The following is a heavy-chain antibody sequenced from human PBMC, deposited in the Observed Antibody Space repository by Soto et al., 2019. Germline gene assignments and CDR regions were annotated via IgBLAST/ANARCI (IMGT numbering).Heavy chain of an antibody. CDR1: GLAFPIDD. D-gene: IGHD3-16*02. J-gene: IGHJ3*01. V-gene: IGHV1-8*01. Sequence: QVQLVQSGAEVKKPGASVQVSCKASGLAFPIDDIIWVRQTIGQGLEFMGWMNPSGRNTGYTQKFQGRATFTWNTPTNTAYMELSGLRSEDTAVYYCARYRTKVPVAFDVWGQGTMVTVSS. CDR3: ARYRTKVPVAFDV. CDR2: MNPSGRNT.